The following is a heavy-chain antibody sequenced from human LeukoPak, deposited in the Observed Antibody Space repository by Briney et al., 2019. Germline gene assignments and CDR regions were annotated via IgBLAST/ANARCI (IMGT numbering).Heavy chain of an antibody. D-gene: IGHD6-13*01. CDR3: ATIAAAGGYYYYGMDV. CDR1: GYTLTELS. Sequence: TSVKVSCKVSGYTLTELSMHWVRQAPGKGLEWMGGFDPEDGETIYAQKFQGRVTMTEDTSTDTAYMELSSLRSEDTAVYYCATIAAAGGYYYYGMDVWGQGTTVTVS. V-gene: IGHV1-24*01. J-gene: IGHJ6*02. CDR2: FDPEDGET.